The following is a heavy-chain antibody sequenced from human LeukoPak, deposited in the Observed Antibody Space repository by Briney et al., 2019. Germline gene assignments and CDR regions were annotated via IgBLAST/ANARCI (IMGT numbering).Heavy chain of an antibody. Sequence: SETLSLTCAVYGGSISGYYWSWIRQPPGKGLEWIGDIKHGGSTNYNPSLKSRVTISVDTSKNQFSLKLSSVTAADTAVYYCSRGQKVVVVAATGAFDIWGQGTMVTVSS. J-gene: IGHJ3*02. V-gene: IGHV4-34*01. CDR3: SRGQKVVVVAATGAFDI. CDR2: IKHGGST. CDR1: GGSISGYY. D-gene: IGHD2-15*01.